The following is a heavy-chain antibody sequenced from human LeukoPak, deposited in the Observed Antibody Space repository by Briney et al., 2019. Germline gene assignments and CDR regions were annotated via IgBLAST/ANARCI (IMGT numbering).Heavy chain of an antibody. D-gene: IGHD6-13*01. CDR1: GGSISSSRYY. CDR3: ARASGSSWYERRLHAYYYYMDV. J-gene: IGHJ6*03. Sequence: SETLSLTCTVSGGSISSSRYYWDWIRQPPGEGLEWIGSIDYSGSTYYNPSLKSRVTISVDTSKNQFSLNLSSVTAADTAVYSCARASGSSWYERRLHAYYYYMDVWGKGTTVTVSS. V-gene: IGHV4-39*07. CDR2: IDYSGST.